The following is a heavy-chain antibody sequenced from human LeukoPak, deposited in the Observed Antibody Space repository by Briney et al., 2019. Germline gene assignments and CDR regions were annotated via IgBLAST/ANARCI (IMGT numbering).Heavy chain of an antibody. V-gene: IGHV3-21*01. J-gene: IGHJ4*02. D-gene: IGHD3-10*01. CDR3: ARELLYYGSGSVGY. CDR2: ISSSSYI. Sequence: PGGSLRLSCAASGFTFSTYAMSWVRQAPGKGLEWVSSISSSSYIYYADSVKGRFTISRDNAKNSLYLQMNSLRAEDTAVYYCARELLYYGSGSVGYWGQGTLVTVSS. CDR1: GFTFSTYA.